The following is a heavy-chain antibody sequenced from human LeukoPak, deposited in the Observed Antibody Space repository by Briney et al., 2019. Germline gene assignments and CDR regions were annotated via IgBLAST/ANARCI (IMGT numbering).Heavy chain of an antibody. CDR2: IYNSGST. D-gene: IGHD1-14*01. CDR3: ARRSNPPGRIDH. J-gene: IGHJ4*02. V-gene: IGHV3-66*04. CDR1: GGSISSGNW. Sequence: ETLSLTCSVSGGSISSGNWWSWVRQAPGKGLEWVAAIYNSGSTYYADSVKGRFTISRDNSKNTMYLQMNSLKGGDTAVYYCARRSNPPGRIDHWGQGTLVTVSS.